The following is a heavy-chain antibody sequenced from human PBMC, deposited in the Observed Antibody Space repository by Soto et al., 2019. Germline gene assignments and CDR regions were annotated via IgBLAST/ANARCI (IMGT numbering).Heavy chain of an antibody. CDR3: ARLSSSVVYYGRRAYGFED. J-gene: IGHJ4*01. CDR1: GGTFSSYS. Sequence: WGSLSLSCAASGGTFSSYSMNWVRQAPGKGLEWVSCISNSSSYIYYADSVKGRFTISRDNAKNSLYLQMNSRRAEDTAVYYGARLSSSVVYYGRRAYGFEDWGPGTLVNVSS. V-gene: IGHV3-21*01. D-gene: IGHD3-22*01. CDR2: ISNSSSYI.